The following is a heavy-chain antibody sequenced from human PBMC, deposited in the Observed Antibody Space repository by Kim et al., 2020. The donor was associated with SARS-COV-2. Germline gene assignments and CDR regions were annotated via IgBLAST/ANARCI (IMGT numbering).Heavy chain of an antibody. V-gene: IGHV4-31*03. Sequence: SETLSLTCTVSGGSISSGGYYWSWIRQHPGKGLEWIGYIYYSGSTYYNPSLKSRVTISVDTSKNQFSLKLSSVTAADTAVYYCARDPLKNPVPLAYDYYYGMDVWGQGTTVTVSS. D-gene: IGHD1-1*01. J-gene: IGHJ6*02. CDR3: ARDPLKNPVPLAYDYYYGMDV. CDR1: GGSISSGGYY. CDR2: IYYSGST.